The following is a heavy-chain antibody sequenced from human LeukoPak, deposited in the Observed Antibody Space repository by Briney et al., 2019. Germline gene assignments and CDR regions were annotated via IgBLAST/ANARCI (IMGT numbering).Heavy chain of an antibody. CDR1: GFTFSSYS. D-gene: IGHD4-17*01. CDR3: ARGKPWYGHYGGLL. CDR2: ISYDGSNK. J-gene: IGHJ3*01. Sequence: GGSLRLSCAASGFTFSSYSMHWVRQAPGKGLEWVTIISYDGSNKYYTDSVRGRFTISRDNSKNTLYLQMNSLRAEDTAVYYCARGKPWYGHYGGLLWGQGTMVIVSS. V-gene: IGHV3-30*04.